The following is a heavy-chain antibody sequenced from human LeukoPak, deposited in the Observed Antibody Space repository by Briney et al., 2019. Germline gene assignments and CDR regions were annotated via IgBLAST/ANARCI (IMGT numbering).Heavy chain of an antibody. V-gene: IGHV3-30-3*01. D-gene: IGHD5-18*01. CDR3: AKDRGYSFDY. CDR2: ISYDGDNE. CDR1: GFTFSNFA. Sequence: QPGGSLRLSCAASGFTFSNFAMHWVRQAPGKGLEWVAVISYDGDNEYYADSVKGQFTISRDNSKNTLYLQMNSLRAEDTAVYYCAKDRGYSFDYWGQGTLVTVSS. J-gene: IGHJ4*02.